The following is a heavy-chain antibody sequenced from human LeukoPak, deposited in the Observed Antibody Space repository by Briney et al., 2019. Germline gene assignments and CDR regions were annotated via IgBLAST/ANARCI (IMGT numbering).Heavy chain of an antibody. J-gene: IGHJ4*02. D-gene: IGHD3-9*01. CDR3: ARDSTILTGYMYFDY. V-gene: IGHV3-64*01. CDR2: ISSNGGRI. CDR1: GFTFSTYA. Sequence: GGSLRLSCAASGFTFSTYAMHWVRQAPGKGLEYVSGISSNGGRIYYANSVKGRFTISRDNSKNMLYLQMGSLRAEDMAVYYCARDSTILTGYMYFDYWGQGALVTVSS.